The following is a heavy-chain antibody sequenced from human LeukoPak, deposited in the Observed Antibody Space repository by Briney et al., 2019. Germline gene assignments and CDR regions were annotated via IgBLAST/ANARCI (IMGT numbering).Heavy chain of an antibody. V-gene: IGHV3-23*01. J-gene: IGHJ4*02. D-gene: IGHD3-10*01. CDR2: ISGSGGST. Sequence: GGSLRLSCAASGFTFSSYAMSWVRQAPGKGLEWVSAISGSGGSTYYADSVKGRFTISRDNSKNTLYLQMNSLRAEDTAVYYCAKEISSPYYYGSGSYYYFDYWGQGTLVTVPS. CDR1: GFTFSSYA. CDR3: AKEISSPYYYGSGSYYYFDY.